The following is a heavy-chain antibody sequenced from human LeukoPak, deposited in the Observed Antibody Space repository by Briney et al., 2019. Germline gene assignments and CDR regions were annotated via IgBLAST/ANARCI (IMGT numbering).Heavy chain of an antibody. CDR3: AGGAAGMGDY. D-gene: IGHD6-13*01. CDR2: ISYDGSNK. V-gene: IGHV3-30-3*01. J-gene: IGHJ4*02. CDR1: GFTFSSYA. Sequence: GGSLRLSCAASGFTFSSYAMHWVRQAPGKGLEWVAVISYDGSNKYYADSVKGRFTISRDNSKNTLYLQMNSLRAEDTAVYYCAGGAAGMGDYWGQGTLVTVSS.